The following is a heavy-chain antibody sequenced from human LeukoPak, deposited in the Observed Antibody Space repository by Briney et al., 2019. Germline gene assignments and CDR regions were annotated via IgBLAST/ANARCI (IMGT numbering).Heavy chain of an antibody. CDR3: ARPPYHSGWYYFDY. J-gene: IGHJ4*02. Sequence: PGGSLRLSCVASGFTFSDFYMSWIRQAPGKGLEWVSYISSSSSSVYYADSVKGRFTISRDNAKNSLYLQMNSLRAEDTAVYYCARPPYHSGWYYFDYWGQGTLVTVSS. D-gene: IGHD6-19*01. CDR1: GFTFSDFY. CDR2: ISSSSSSV. V-gene: IGHV3-11*04.